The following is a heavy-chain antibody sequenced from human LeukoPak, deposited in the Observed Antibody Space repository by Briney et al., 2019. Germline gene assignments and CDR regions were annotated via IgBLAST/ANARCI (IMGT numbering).Heavy chain of an antibody. Sequence: GGSLRLSCAASGFTFSSYAMHWVRQAPGKGLEGVAVISYDGSNKYYADSVKGRFTISRDNSKNTLYLQMNSLRAEDTAVYYCARDREGASDYWGQGTLVTVSS. CDR3: ARDREGASDY. CDR2: ISYDGSNK. D-gene: IGHD1-26*01. J-gene: IGHJ4*02. CDR1: GFTFSSYA. V-gene: IGHV3-30-3*01.